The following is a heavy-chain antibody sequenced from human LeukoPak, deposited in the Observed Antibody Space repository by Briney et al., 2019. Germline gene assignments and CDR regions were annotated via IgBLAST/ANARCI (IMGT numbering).Heavy chain of an antibody. V-gene: IGHV4-59*01. CDR1: VGSISGYY. CDR3: AREGYDSSGYYDYFDY. J-gene: IGHJ4*02. Sequence: SETLSLTCTVSVGSISGYYWSWIRHPPGKGLEWIGYIYYSGSTNYNPSLKSRVTISVDTSKNKFSLKVKSVTAADTAVYYCAREGYDSSGYYDYFDYWGQGTLVTVSS. CDR2: IYYSGST. D-gene: IGHD3-22*01.